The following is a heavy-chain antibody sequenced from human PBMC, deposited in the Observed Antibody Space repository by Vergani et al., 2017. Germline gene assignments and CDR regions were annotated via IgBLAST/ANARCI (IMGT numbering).Heavy chain of an antibody. J-gene: IGHJ4*02. CDR3: ARGPDDYSNYGSDY. CDR2: IYYSGST. Sequence: QVQLQESGPGVVKPSETLSLTCTVSGGSISSYYWSWIRQPPGKGLEWIGYIYYSGSTNYNPSLKSRVTISVDTSKNQFSLKLSSVTAADTAVYYCARGPDDYSNYGSDYWGQGTLVTVSS. D-gene: IGHD4-11*01. V-gene: IGHV4-59*01. CDR1: GGSISSYY.